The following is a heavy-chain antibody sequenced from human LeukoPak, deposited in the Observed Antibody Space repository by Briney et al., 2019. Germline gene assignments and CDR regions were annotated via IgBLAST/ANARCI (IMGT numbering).Heavy chain of an antibody. CDR2: ISSSGGST. CDR1: GFSFSNYA. V-gene: IGHV3-23*01. D-gene: IGHD2-21*02. CDR3: AKDRVTLKVIAPPDGFDV. J-gene: IGHJ3*01. Sequence: GGSLRLSCAASGFSFSNYAMSWVRQAPGKGLEWVSAISSSGGSTYYTDTVKGRFTISRDNSKNTLYLQMSSLRAEDTAVYYCAKDRVTLKVIAPPDGFDVWGQGTVVTVSS.